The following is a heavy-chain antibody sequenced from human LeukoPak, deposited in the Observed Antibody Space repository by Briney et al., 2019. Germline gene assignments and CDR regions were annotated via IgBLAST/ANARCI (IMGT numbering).Heavy chain of an antibody. CDR3: ARHGRYCSGGSCYLTEDAFDI. CDR2: IYYSGST. D-gene: IGHD2-15*01. Sequence: PSETLSLTCTVSGVSISSYYWSWIRQPPGKGLEWIGYIYYSGSTNYNPSLKSRVTISVDTSKNQFSLKLSSVTAADTAVYYCARHGRYCSGGSCYLTEDAFDIWGQGTMVTVSS. CDR1: GVSISSYY. J-gene: IGHJ3*02. V-gene: IGHV4-59*08.